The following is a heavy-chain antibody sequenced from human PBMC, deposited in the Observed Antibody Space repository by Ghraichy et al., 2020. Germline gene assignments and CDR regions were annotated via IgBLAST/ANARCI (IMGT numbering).Heavy chain of an antibody. CDR2: IYHSGST. V-gene: IGHV4-4*02. CDR1: GGSISSSNW. Sequence: SETLSLTCAVSGGSISSSNWWSWVRQPPGKGLEWIGEIYHSGSTNYNPSLKSRVTISVDKSKNQFSLKLSSVTAADTAVYYCASGWYVINYYYGMDVWGQGTTVTVSS. J-gene: IGHJ6*02. D-gene: IGHD6-19*01. CDR3: ASGWYVINYYYGMDV.